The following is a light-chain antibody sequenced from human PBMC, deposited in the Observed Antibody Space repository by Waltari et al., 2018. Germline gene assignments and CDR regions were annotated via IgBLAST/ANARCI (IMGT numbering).Light chain of an antibody. V-gene: IGKV3-20*01. CDR3: QQYDEWPRT. J-gene: IGKJ1*01. Sequence: ENVLTQSPGTLSLSPGERATLSCRASQSVGSRYLAWYPQKPGQAPRLLIYGASPRATGSPDRFSGSGSGTDFTLTISRLEPEDFAIYYCQQYDEWPRTFGHGTRVEI. CDR1: QSVGSRY. CDR2: GAS.